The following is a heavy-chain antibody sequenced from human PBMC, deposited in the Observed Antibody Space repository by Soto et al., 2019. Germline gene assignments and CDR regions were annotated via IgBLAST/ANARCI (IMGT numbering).Heavy chain of an antibody. J-gene: IGHJ4*02. CDR1: GFTFRSYG. D-gene: IGHD6-13*01. Sequence: QVQLVESGGGVVQPGRSLRLSCAASGFTFRSYGMHWVRQAPGKGLEWVAVIWYDGSNKYYADAVKGRFTISRDNSKNTLYLQMNSLRAEDTAVYYCARDITPGIAADGSPPGYYWGQGTLVTVSS. CDR3: ARDITPGIAADGSPPGYY. V-gene: IGHV3-33*01. CDR2: IWYDGSNK.